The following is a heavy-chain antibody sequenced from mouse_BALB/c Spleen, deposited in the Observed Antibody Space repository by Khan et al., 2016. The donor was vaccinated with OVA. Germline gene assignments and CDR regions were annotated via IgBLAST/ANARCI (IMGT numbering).Heavy chain of an antibody. D-gene: IGHD2-3*01. CDR2: IYPGSDNA. V-gene: IGHV1-77*01. CDR1: GYTFTYYV. Sequence: QVQLKQSGPELVKPGASVKMSCKASGYTFTYYVITWVKQRTGQGLEWIGEIYPGSDNAYYNERFKGKATLTADKSSNTTHIQLSSRTSEDSAVYFCARGDGYYVYFDYWGQGTTLTVSS. J-gene: IGHJ2*01. CDR3: ARGDGYYVYFDY.